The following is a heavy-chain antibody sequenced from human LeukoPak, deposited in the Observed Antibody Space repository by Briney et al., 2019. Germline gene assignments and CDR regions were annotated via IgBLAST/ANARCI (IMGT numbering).Heavy chain of an antibody. D-gene: IGHD3-10*01. J-gene: IGHJ4*02. CDR1: GGSMRSSSYY. Sequence: SETLSLTCVVSGGSMRSSSYYWGWIRQSPGGGLESIGSIYYSRSTYYSPSLKSRVTISVDTSKNQFSLKLTSVTAADTAVYYCARRKGFGEGYFDSWGQGTLVTVSS. CDR2: IYYSRST. V-gene: IGHV4-39*01. CDR3: ARRKGFGEGYFDS.